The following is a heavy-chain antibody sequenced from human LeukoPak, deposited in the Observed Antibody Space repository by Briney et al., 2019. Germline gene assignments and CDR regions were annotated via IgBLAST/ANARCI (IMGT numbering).Heavy chain of an antibody. CDR2: SNAAGSPV. D-gene: IGHD6-19*01. Sequence: PGGSLRLSCTGSGFTFSNYRRNWVRQAPGKGLEWISYSNAAGSPVYYPESVQGRFTISRDNAKNSLYLEMNSLRDDDTAVYYCARDRSLSVAGTFDFWGQGSLVTVSS. J-gene: IGHJ4*02. CDR1: GFTFSNYR. CDR3: ARDRSLSVAGTFDF. V-gene: IGHV3-48*02.